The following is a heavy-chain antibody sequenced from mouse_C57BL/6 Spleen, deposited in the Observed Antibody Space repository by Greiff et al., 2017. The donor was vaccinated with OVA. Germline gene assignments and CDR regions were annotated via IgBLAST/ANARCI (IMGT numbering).Heavy chain of an antibody. J-gene: IGHJ4*01. D-gene: IGHD2-5*01. V-gene: IGHV1-18*01. CDR1: GYTFTDYN. Sequence: VQLQQSGPELVKPGASVKIPCKASGYTFTDYNMDWVKQSHGKSLEWIGDINPNNGGTIYNQKFKGKATLTVDKSSSTAYMELRSLTSEDTAVYYCARKYYSNYDYAMDYWGQGTSVTVSS. CDR2: INPNNGGT. CDR3: ARKYYSNYDYAMDY.